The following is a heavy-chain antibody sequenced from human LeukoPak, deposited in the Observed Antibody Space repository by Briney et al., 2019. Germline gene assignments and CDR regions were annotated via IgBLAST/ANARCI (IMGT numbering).Heavy chain of an antibody. CDR2: IYYSGST. CDR1: GGSISSYY. D-gene: IGHD3-3*01. Sequence: SETLSLTCTVSGGSISSYYWSWIRQPPGKGLEWIGYIYYSGSTIYNPSLKSRVTISVDTSKNQFSLKLSSVTAADTAVYYCARGHVLRFLEWLSTFAFDIWGQGTMVTVSS. V-gene: IGHV4-59*12. J-gene: IGHJ3*02. CDR3: ARGHVLRFLEWLSTFAFDI.